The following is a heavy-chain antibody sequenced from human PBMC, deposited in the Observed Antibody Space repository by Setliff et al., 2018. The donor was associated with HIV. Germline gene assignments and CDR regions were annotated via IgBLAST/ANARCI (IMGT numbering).Heavy chain of an antibody. V-gene: IGHV1-24*01. CDR2: FDPEYDKT. CDR1: GYTLTELS. CDR3: ATRAYDSSGYYGYYFDY. J-gene: IGHJ4*02. Sequence: GASVKVSCKVSGYTLTELSIHWVRQAPGKGLEWMGGFDPEYDKTFYAQKFQGRVTMSEDTSTDTAYMELTSLRSEDTAVYYCATRAYDSSGYYGYYFDYWGQGTLVTVSS. D-gene: IGHD3-22*01.